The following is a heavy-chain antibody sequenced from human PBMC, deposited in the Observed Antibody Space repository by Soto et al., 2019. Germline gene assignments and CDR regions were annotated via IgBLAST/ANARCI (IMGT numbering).Heavy chain of an antibody. D-gene: IGHD3-3*01. CDR1: GFTFSSYA. V-gene: IGHV3-30-3*01. Sequence: GGSLRLSCAASGFTFSSYAMHWVRQAPGKGLEWVAVISYDGSNKYYADSVKGRFTISRDNSKNTLYLQMNSLRAEDTAVYYCARDPHFGVPKIHYYGMDVWGQGTTVTVSS. CDR2: ISYDGSNK. CDR3: ARDPHFGVPKIHYYGMDV. J-gene: IGHJ6*02.